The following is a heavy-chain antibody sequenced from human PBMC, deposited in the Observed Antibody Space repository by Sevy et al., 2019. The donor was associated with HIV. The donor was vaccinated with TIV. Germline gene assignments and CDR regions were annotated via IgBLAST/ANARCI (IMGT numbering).Heavy chain of an antibody. CDR1: GFTFSSYS. CDR2: ISSSSSFI. D-gene: IGHD6-19*01. CDR3: ARTHSSGWYGGDAFDI. V-gene: IGHV3-21*01. Sequence: GGSLRLSCAASGFTFSSYSMNWVRQAPGKGLEWVSSISSSSSFIYYADSVKGRFTISRDNAKNSLYLQMNSLRVEDTAVYYCARTHSSGWYGGDAFDIWGQGTMVTVSS. J-gene: IGHJ3*02.